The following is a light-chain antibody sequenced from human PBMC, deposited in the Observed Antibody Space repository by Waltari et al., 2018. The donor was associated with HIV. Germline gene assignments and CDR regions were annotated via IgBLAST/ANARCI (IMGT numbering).Light chain of an antibody. CDR3: SSYTSITTLVV. Sequence: QSALTQPASVSGSPGQSITISCTGTSSDIGGYNYVSWYQQHPGKAPKLMIYEVSNRPSGVSNRFSGSQSGNTAALTISGLPAEDEADYYCSSYTSITTLVVFGGGTKLTVL. CDR2: EVS. J-gene: IGLJ2*01. V-gene: IGLV2-14*01. CDR1: SSDIGGYNY.